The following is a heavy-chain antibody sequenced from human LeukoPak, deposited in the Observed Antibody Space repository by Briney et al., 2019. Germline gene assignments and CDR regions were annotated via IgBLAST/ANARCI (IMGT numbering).Heavy chain of an antibody. Sequence: GASVKVSCKASGYTFTSYGISWVRQAPGQGLEWMGWISAYNGNTTYAQELQGRVTMTTDTTTSAAYMELRSLRSDDTAVYSCARDFKVFGVAAAFDIWGQGTTVTVSS. CDR3: ARDFKVFGVAAAFDI. D-gene: IGHD3-3*01. CDR1: GYTFTSYG. CDR2: ISAYNGNT. J-gene: IGHJ3*02. V-gene: IGHV1-18*01.